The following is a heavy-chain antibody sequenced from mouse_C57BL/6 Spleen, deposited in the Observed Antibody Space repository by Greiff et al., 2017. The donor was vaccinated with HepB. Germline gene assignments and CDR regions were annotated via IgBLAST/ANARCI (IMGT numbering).Heavy chain of an antibody. CDR3: TITTVVVPFDY. CDR2: IRLKSDNYAT. V-gene: IGHV6-3*01. D-gene: IGHD1-1*01. CDR1: GFTFSNYW. Sequence: EVKLEESGGGLVQPGGSMKLSCVASGFTFSNYWMNWVRQSPEKGLEWVAQIRLKSDNYATHYAESVKGRFTISRDDSKSSVYLQMNNLRAEDTGIYYCTITTVVVPFDYWGQGTTLTVSS. J-gene: IGHJ2*01.